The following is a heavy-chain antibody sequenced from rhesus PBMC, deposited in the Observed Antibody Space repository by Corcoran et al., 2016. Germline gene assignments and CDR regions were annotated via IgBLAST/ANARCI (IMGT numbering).Heavy chain of an antibody. J-gene: IGHJ3*01. CDR1: GFTFSAYY. Sequence: EVQLVESGGGLAKPGGSMRLSCAASGFTFSAYYMEWVRQAPGKGLEWVERISKGGCMTWYADAVEFRFTMSRENAKNSLDFQMNSLRAEDTAVYYCARENYKYAFDFWGQGRRVTVSS. V-gene: IGHV3-178*01. D-gene: IGHD3-3*01. CDR2: ISKGGCMT. CDR3: ARENYKYAFDF.